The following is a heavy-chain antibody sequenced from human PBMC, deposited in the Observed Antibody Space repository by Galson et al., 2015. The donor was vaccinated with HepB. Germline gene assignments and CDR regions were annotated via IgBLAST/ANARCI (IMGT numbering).Heavy chain of an antibody. D-gene: IGHD4-17*01. CDR2: ISSSTIYT. CDR1: GFTFSDYY. Sequence: SLRLSCAASGFTFSDYYMSWIRQAPGKGLEWLSYISSSTIYTNYADSVKGRFTISRDNAKNSLYLQMNSLRAEDTAVFYCARVAASDYGDHAHFDYWGQGTLVTVSS. CDR3: ARVAASDYGDHAHFDY. J-gene: IGHJ4*02. V-gene: IGHV3-11*06.